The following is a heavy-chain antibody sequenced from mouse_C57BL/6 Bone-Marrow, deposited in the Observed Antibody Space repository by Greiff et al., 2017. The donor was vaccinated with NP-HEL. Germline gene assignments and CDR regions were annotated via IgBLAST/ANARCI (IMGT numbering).Heavy chain of an antibody. J-gene: IGHJ4*01. CDR2: SRNKANDYTT. D-gene: IGHD1-1*01. V-gene: IGHV7-1*01. Sequence: EVQGVESGGGLVQSGRSLRLSCATSGFTFSDFYMEWVRQAPGKGLEWIAASRNKANDYTTEYSASVKGRFIVSRDTSQSILYLQMNALRAEDTAIYYCARDPLLLRLDAMDYWGQGTSVTVSS. CDR3: ARDPLLLRLDAMDY. CDR1: GFTFSDFY.